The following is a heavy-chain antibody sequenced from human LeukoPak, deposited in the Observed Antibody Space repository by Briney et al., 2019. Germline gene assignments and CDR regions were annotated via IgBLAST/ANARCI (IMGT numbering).Heavy chain of an antibody. Sequence: HPGGSLRLSCAASGFTFNNYGMHWVRQTPGKGLEWVSFIWYDGSDKYYADSVKGRFTISRDNSKNTLYLQMNSLGAEDTALYYCAKDDGDYCSSTSCYGPFDSWGQGTLVTVSS. J-gene: IGHJ4*02. D-gene: IGHD2-2*01. V-gene: IGHV3-30*02. CDR3: AKDDGDYCSSTSCYGPFDS. CDR2: IWYDGSDK. CDR1: GFTFNNYG.